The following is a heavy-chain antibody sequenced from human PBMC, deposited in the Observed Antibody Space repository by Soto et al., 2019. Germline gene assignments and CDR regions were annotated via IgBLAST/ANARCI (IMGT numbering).Heavy chain of an antibody. V-gene: IGHV5-51*01. CDR3: ARLEWLSLAAWFDP. D-gene: IGHD3-3*01. J-gene: IGHJ5*02. CDR2: IYPDDSDT. CDR1: GYSFTNYR. Sequence: EVQLVQSGVEVKKPGESLKISCKGSGYSFTNYRIGWVRQMPGKGLEWMGMIYPDDSDTKYSPSFQGQVTFSADKSINTAYLQWSSLKASDTAIYYCARLEWLSLAAWFDPWGQGTLVTVSS.